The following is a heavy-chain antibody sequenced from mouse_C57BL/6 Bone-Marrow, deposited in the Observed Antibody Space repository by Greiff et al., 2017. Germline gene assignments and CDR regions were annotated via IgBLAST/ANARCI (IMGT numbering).Heavy chain of an antibody. V-gene: IGHV1-54*01. CDR3: ARTAQATHYFDY. CDR1: GYAFTNYL. D-gene: IGHD3-2*02. CDR2: INPGSGGT. J-gene: IGHJ2*01. Sequence: QVQLKQSGAELVRPGTSVKVSCKASGYAFTNYLIEWVKQRPGQGLEWIGVINPGSGGTKYNEKFKGKATLTADKSSSTAYMQRSSLTSEDSAVYFCARTAQATHYFDYWGQGTTLTVSS.